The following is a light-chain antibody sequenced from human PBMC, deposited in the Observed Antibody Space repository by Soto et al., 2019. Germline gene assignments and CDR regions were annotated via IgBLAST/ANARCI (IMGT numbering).Light chain of an antibody. CDR2: GAS. Sequence: IVMTQSSATLSVSPGESATLSCRASQGFXSNFAWYEQKPGKATRLLISGASTRATVIPARFSGSGSGTEFTLNIISLDPEDFAGYYCQQRSNLPPITFGQGTRLEIK. V-gene: IGKV3-15*01. CDR3: QQRSNLPPIT. CDR1: QGFXSN. J-gene: IGKJ5*01.